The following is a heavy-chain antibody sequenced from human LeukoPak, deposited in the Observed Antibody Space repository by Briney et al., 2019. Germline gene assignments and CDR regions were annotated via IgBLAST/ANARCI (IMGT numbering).Heavy chain of an antibody. Sequence: LPGGSLGLSCAASGFTFSTYALSWVRQAPGKGLEWVSAISGSGGSTYSADSVKGRFTISRDNSKNTLYLQMNSLTAEDTAVYYCAKAGAFMVRGVSFDYWGQGTLVTVSS. CDR3: AKAGAFMVRGVSFDY. D-gene: IGHD3-10*01. V-gene: IGHV3-23*01. CDR2: ISGSGGST. CDR1: GFTFSTYA. J-gene: IGHJ4*02.